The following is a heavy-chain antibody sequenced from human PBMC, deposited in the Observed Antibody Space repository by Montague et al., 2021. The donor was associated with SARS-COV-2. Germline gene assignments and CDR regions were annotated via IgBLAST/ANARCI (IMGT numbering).Heavy chain of an antibody. Sequence: QSVAEVKTPGESLRISCKGSGYSFTSYWVSWVRQMPGKGLEWMGRIDPSDSYTNYSPSFQGHVTISADKSISTAYLQWSSLKASDTAMYYCARHSFREVTIFGVVGGYYFDYWGQGTLVTVSS. CDR3: ARHSFREVTIFGVVGGYYFDY. V-gene: IGHV5-10-1*01. D-gene: IGHD3-3*01. CDR2: IDPSDSYT. CDR1: GYSFTSYW. J-gene: IGHJ4*02.